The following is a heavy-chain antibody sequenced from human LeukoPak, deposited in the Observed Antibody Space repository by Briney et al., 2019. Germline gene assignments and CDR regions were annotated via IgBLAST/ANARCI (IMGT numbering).Heavy chain of an antibody. V-gene: IGHV4-39*01. J-gene: IGHJ4*02. Sequence: PSETLSLTCTVSGGSISSSSYYWDWIRQPPGKGLEWIGSIYYSGSTYYNPSLKSRVTISADTSKNQFSLRLSSVTAADTAVYYCARQYASGSYHDYWGQGALVTVSS. CDR1: GGSISSSSYY. CDR2: IYYSGST. D-gene: IGHD3-10*01. CDR3: ARQYASGSYHDY.